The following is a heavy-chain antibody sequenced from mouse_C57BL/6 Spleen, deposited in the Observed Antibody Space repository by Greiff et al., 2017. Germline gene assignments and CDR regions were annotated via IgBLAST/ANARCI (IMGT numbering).Heavy chain of an antibody. CDR3: ARGQGRGYAMDY. D-gene: IGHD3-2*02. Sequence: EVKLQESGGGLVKPGGSLKLSCAASGFTFSSYAMSWVRQTPEKRLEWVATISDGGSYTYYPDNVKGRFTISRDNAKNNLYLQMSHLKSEDTAMYYCARGQGRGYAMDYWGQGTSVTVSS. CDR2: ISDGGSYT. CDR1: GFTFSSYA. J-gene: IGHJ4*01. V-gene: IGHV5-4*03.